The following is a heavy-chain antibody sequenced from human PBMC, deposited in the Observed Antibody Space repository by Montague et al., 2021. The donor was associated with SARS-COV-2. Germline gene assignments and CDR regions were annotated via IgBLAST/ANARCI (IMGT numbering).Heavy chain of an antibody. CDR2: IYYSGST. V-gene: IGHV4-30-4*08. D-gene: IGHD2-2*01. CDR1: GGSISGGDYY. Sequence: TLSLTCTVSGGSISGGDYYWSWIRQHPGKGLEWIGYIYYSGSTYYNPSLKSRVTISVDTSKNQFSLKLSSVTAADTAVYYCARDSTGSASKPAESTYYYYYGMDFWGQGTTVTVSS. J-gene: IGHJ6*02. CDR3: ARDSTGSASKPAESTYYYYYGMDF.